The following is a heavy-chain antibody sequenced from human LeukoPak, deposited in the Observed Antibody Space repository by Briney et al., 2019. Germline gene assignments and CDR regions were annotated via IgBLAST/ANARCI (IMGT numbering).Heavy chain of an antibody. CDR3: ARQDLGWFGVSDY. CDR1: GYSFTSYW. V-gene: IGHV5-51*01. J-gene: IGHJ4*02. CDR2: IHPGDSDT. D-gene: IGHD3-10*01. Sequence: GEPLKISYKGSGYSFTSYWIGWVRQMPGKGVEWMGIIHPGDSDTRYSPSFQGQVTISADKSISTAYLQWSSLKASDTAMYYCARQDLGWFGVSDYWGQGTLVTVSS.